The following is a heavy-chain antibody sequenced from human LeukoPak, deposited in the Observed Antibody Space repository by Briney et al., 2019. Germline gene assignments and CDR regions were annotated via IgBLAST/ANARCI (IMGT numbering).Heavy chain of an antibody. CDR2: ISSSSSYI. CDR3: ARPRGTIAAAGTEYFQH. J-gene: IGHJ1*01. Sequence: SGGSLRLSCAASGFTFSSYSMNWVRQAPGKGLEWVSSISSSSSYIYYADSVKGRFTISRDNAKNSLYLQMNSLRAEDTAVYYCARPRGTIAAAGTEYFQHWGQGTLVTVSS. D-gene: IGHD6-13*01. CDR1: GFTFSSYS. V-gene: IGHV3-21*01.